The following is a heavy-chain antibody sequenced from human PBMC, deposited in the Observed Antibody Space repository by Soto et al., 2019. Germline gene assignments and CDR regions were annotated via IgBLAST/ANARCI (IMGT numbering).Heavy chain of an antibody. J-gene: IGHJ5*02. CDR1: GDSITSNSYF. V-gene: IGHV4-39*01. D-gene: IGHD3-16*01. Sequence: SETLSLTCTVSGDSITSNSYFWAWIRQPPGKGLEWIGSIYYSGTTYYNPSLKSRVTISVDRSKNQFSLKLSSVTAADTAVYYCARLLFSGGSWFDPWGQGTLVTVSS. CDR2: IYYSGTT. CDR3: ARLLFSGGSWFDP.